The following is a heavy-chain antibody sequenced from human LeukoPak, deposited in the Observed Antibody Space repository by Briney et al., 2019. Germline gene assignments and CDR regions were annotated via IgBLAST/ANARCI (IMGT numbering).Heavy chain of an antibody. Sequence: PSETLSLTCTVSGGSISSGGYFWRRIRQHPGRGLEWIGYIYYSGSTYYNPSLKSRVTISVDTSKNQFSLKLSSVTAADTAVYYCARDRGGTTYGYCYYYMDVWGKGTTVTVSS. CDR2: IYYSGST. CDR1: GGSISSGGYF. CDR3: ARDRGGTTYGYCYYYMDV. J-gene: IGHJ6*03. V-gene: IGHV4-31*03. D-gene: IGHD1-7*01.